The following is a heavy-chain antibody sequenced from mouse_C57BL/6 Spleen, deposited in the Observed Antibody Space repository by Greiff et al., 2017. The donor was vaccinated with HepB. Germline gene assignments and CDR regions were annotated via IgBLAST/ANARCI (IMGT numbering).Heavy chain of an antibody. CDR2: INPNNGGT. CDR3: EGTRRGGSNSFFEY. Sequence: EVQLQQSGPELVKPGASVKIPCKASGYTFTDYNMDWVKQSHGKSLEWIGDINPNNGGTIYNQKFKGKATLTVDKSSSTAYMELRSLTSEDTAVYYCEGTRRGGSNSFFEYWGQGATRTVS. D-gene: IGHD2-5*01. J-gene: IGHJ2*01. V-gene: IGHV1-18*01. CDR1: GYTFTDYN.